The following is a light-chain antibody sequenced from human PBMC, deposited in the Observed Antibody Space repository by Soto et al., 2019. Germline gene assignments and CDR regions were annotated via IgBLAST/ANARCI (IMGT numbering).Light chain of an antibody. J-gene: IGKJ1*01. CDR3: QHYNNYSEA. CDR2: KAS. V-gene: IGKV1-5*03. Sequence: DIQMTQSPSTLSASVGDRVTITCRVSQSISSWLAWYQQKPGKAPKLLIYKASTLKSGVPSRFSGSGSGTEFTLTISSLQPDDFAIYYCQHYNNYSEAFGQGTKVDIK. CDR1: QSISSW.